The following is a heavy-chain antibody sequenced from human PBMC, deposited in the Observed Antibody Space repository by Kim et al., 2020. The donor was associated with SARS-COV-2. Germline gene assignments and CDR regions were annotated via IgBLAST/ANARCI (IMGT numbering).Heavy chain of an antibody. V-gene: IGHV6-1*01. J-gene: IGHJ4*02. Sequence: FKDHEGSVKSRMTINPDTSKTKFSLQLNSVTPEDTAVYYCARGGRLFDYWGQGTLVTVSS. D-gene: IGHD5-12*01. CDR3: ARGGRLFDY. CDR2: FK.